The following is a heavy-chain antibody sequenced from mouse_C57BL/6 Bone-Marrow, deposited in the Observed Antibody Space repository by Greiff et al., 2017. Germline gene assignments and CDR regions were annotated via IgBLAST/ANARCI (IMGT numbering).Heavy chain of an antibody. CDR3: ARHEDEDYYGSSPGYSAVDY. D-gene: IGHD1-1*01. CDR1: GYTFTEYT. J-gene: IGHJ4*01. V-gene: IGHV1-62-2*01. CDR2: FYPGSGSI. Sequence: VKLMESGAELVKPGASVKLSCKASGYTFTEYTIHWVKQRSGQGLEWIGWFYPGSGSIKYNEKFKDKATVTAYKSSSKVYMELSRLTSEDSAVYFCARHEDEDYYGSSPGYSAVDYWGQGTSVTVSS.